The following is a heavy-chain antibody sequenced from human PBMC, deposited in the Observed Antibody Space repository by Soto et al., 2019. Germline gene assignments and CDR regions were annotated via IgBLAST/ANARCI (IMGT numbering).Heavy chain of an antibody. CDR3: ARDIRGDDYGSGSYYWNPFDY. CDR1: GYTFTSYG. Sequence: QVQLVQSGAEVKKPGASVKVSCKASGYTFTSYGISWVRQAPGQGLEWMGWISAYNGNTNYEQKLQGRVTMTADTPTSTAHMEMRSLRSDDTAVYYCARDIRGDDYGSGSYYWNPFDYWGQGTLVTVSS. CDR2: ISAYNGNT. J-gene: IGHJ4*02. D-gene: IGHD3-10*01. V-gene: IGHV1-18*01.